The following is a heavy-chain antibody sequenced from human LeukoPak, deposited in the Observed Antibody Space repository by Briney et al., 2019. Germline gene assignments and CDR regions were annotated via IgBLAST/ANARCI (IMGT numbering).Heavy chain of an antibody. D-gene: IGHD6-19*01. CDR1: GGSISSGSYY. CDR3: ANMGGYSSGPQWSFHY. V-gene: IGHV4-61*02. J-gene: IGHJ4*02. CDR2: IYTSGST. Sequence: SETLSLTCTVSGGSISSGSYYWSWIRQPAGKGLEWIGRIYTSGSTNYNPSLKSRVTISVDTSKNQFSLKLSSVTAADTAVYYCANMGGYSSGPQWSFHYWGQGTLVTVSS.